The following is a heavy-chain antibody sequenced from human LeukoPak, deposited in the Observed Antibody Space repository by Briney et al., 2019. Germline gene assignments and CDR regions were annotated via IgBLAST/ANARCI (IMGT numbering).Heavy chain of an antibody. CDR2: ISGYNANT. CDR1: GYKFTNYG. D-gene: IGHD2-2*01. CDR3: ARGCQYQLLIFLYYYMDV. Sequence: ASVKVSCKASGYKFTNYGISWVRQAPGQGLEWMGWISGYNANTKYAQKVQGRVTMTTDTSTSTAYMELSRPRSDDTAVYYCARGCQYQLLIFLYYYMDVWGKGTTVTISS. V-gene: IGHV1-18*01. J-gene: IGHJ6*03.